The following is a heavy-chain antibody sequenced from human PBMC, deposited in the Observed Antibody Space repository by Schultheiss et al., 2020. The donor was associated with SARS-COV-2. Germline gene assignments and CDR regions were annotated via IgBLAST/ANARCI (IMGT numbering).Heavy chain of an antibody. CDR2: IYYSGST. V-gene: IGHV4-39*01. CDR3: ARLSSSRYPLYYYYMDV. J-gene: IGHJ6*03. Sequence: SETLSLTCTVSGGSISSYYWGWIRQPPGKGLEWIGSIYYSGSTYYNPSLKSRVTISVDTSKNQFSLKLSSVTAADTAVYYCARLSSSRYPLYYYYMDVWGKGTTVTVSS. D-gene: IGHD6-13*01. CDR1: GGSISSYY.